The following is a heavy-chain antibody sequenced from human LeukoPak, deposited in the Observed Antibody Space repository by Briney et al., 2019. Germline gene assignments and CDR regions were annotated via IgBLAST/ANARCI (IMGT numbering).Heavy chain of an antibody. D-gene: IGHD3-10*01. V-gene: IGHV3-30*03. CDR3: AMRRLLWFGELSN. CDR1: GFSFSTYN. J-gene: IGHJ1*01. Sequence: GGSLRLSCAASGFSFSTYNMNWVRQAPGKGLEWVAVISYDGSNKYYADSVKGRFTISRDNSKNTLYLQMNSLRAEDTAVYYCAMRRLLWFGELSNWGQGTLVTVSS. CDR2: ISYDGSNK.